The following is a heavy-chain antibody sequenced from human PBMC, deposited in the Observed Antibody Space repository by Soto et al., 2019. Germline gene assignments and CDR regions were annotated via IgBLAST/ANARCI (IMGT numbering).Heavy chain of an antibody. J-gene: IGHJ4*02. CDR2: INSDGSST. Sequence: GGSLRLSCAASGFTFSSYWMHWVRQAPGKGLVWVSRINSDGSSTSYADSVKGRFTISRDNAKNTLYLQMNSLRAEDTAVYYCAREVMITFGGAIHYYNDYWGQGTLVTVSS. V-gene: IGHV3-74*01. D-gene: IGHD3-16*01. CDR3: AREVMITFGGAIHYYNDY. CDR1: GFTFSSYW.